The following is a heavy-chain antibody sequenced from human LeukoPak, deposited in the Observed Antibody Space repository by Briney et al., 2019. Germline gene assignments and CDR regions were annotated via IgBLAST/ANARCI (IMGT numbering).Heavy chain of an antibody. D-gene: IGHD3-22*01. CDR2: IRDDGSTR. Sequence: PGGSLRLSCAASGFTFSRYGLHWVRQAPGKGLEWVAFIRDDGSTRYYADSVKGRFTVSRDNSKNTLYLQMDSLRTEDTAVYYCAKDMSSGYLGSRYFDSWGQGTLVTVSS. CDR1: GFTFSRYG. V-gene: IGHV3-30*02. J-gene: IGHJ4*02. CDR3: AKDMSSGYLGSRYFDS.